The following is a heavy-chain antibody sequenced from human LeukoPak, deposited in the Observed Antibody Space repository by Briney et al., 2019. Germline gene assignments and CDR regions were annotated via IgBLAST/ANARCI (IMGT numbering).Heavy chain of an antibody. CDR1: GFIFTGYF. J-gene: IGHJ4*02. CDR3: ATDRGWRTSGYYLYYFEY. Sequence: GGSLRLSCAASGFIFTGYFMSWVRQAPGKGLEWVASIKHDGSEKYYVDSVRGRFTISRDNTKNLLYLQMSSLRAEDTAVYYCATDRGWRTSGYYLYYFEYWGQGTLVTVSS. CDR2: IKHDGSEK. V-gene: IGHV3-7*01. D-gene: IGHD3-3*01.